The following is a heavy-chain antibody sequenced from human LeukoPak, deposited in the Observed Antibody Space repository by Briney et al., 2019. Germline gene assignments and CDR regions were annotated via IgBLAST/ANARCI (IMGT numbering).Heavy chain of an antibody. D-gene: IGHD6-19*01. CDR2: IKYSGST. CDR3: ARDSSGWNSHFDY. J-gene: IGHJ4*02. CDR1: GGSFSGYY. Sequence: SETLSLTCAVYGGSFSGYYWSWIRQPPGKGLEWIGEIKYSGSTNYNRSLKSRVTISVDTSKIQFSLKLSSVTAADTAVYYCARDSSGWNSHFDYWGQGTLVTVSS. V-gene: IGHV4-34*01.